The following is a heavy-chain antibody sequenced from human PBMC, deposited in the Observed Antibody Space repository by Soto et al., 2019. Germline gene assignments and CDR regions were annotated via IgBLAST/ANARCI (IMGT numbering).Heavy chain of an antibody. D-gene: IGHD6-13*01. CDR1: GFTFSSYA. CDR2: ISGSGGST. Sequence: GGSLRLSCAASGFTFSSYAMSWVRQAPGKGLEWVSAISGSGGSTYYADSVKGRFTISRDNSKNTLYLQMNSLRAEDTAVYYCAKRQIAAAGTYYYGMDVWGQGTTVTVSS. V-gene: IGHV3-23*01. CDR3: AKRQIAAAGTYYYGMDV. J-gene: IGHJ6*02.